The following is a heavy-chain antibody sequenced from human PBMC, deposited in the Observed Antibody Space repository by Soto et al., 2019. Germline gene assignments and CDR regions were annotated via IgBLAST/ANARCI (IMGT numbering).Heavy chain of an antibody. CDR1: GFIVSDTY. D-gene: IGHD2-15*01. V-gene: IGHV3-66*01. J-gene: IGHJ3*02. CDR3: AREPRYCRGGSCSITGDAYDI. CDR2: ISNRGDT. Sequence: EVQLVESGGGLVQPGGSLRLSCTASGFIVSDTYVNWVRQAPGKGLEWVSVISNRGDTHYADSVRGRFSLSRDISDNTLHFKMNNLRVEDTAVYYCAREPRYCRGGSCSITGDAYDIWGQGTMVTVSS.